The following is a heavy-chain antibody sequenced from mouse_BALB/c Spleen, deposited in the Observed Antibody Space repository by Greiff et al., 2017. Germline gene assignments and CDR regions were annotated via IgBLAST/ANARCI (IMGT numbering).Heavy chain of an antibody. CDR3: ASHYYGYVGYFDV. D-gene: IGHD1-2*01. Sequence: VQLKESGPGLVKPSQSLSLTCTVTGYSITSDYAWNWIRQFPGNKLEWMGYISYSGSTSYNPSLKSRISITRDTSKNQFFLQLNSVTTEDTATYYCASHYYGYVGYFDVWGAGTTVTVSS. CDR2: ISYSGST. J-gene: IGHJ1*01. V-gene: IGHV3-2*02. CDR1: GYSITSDYA.